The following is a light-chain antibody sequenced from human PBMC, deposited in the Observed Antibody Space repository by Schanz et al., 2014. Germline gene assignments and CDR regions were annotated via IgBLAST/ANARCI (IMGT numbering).Light chain of an antibody. CDR2: GAS. Sequence: EIVMTQSPATLSVSPGERATLSCRASQSVSSNLAWYQQKPGQAPRLLIYGASTRATGIPARFSASGSGTDFTLTISRLEPEDFAVYYCQHYGGSPITFGQGTRLEIK. CDR1: QSVSSN. J-gene: IGKJ5*01. CDR3: QHYGGSPIT. V-gene: IGKV3-15*01.